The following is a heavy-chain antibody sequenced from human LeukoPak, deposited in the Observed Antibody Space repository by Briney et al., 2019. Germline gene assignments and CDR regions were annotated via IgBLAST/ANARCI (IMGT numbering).Heavy chain of an antibody. V-gene: IGHV1-69*05. CDR2: IIPIFGTA. CDR1: GGTFSSYA. CDR3: AIKRSSSFDY. Sequence: ASVKVSCKASGGTFSSYAISWVRQAPGQGLEWMGGIIPIFGTANYAQKFQGRVTVTTDESTSTAYMELSSLRSEDTAVYYCAIKRSSSFDYWGQGTLVTVSS. D-gene: IGHD6-6*01. J-gene: IGHJ4*02.